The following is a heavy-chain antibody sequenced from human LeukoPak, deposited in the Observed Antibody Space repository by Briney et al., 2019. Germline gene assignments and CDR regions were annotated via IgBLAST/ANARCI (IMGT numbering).Heavy chain of an antibody. CDR3: ARGVRGGYDYYYYYMDV. D-gene: IGHD5-12*01. CDR2: IYYSGST. CDR1: GGSISSYY. J-gene: IGHJ6*03. V-gene: IGHV4-59*01. Sequence: PSETLSLTCTVSGGSISSYYWSWTRQPAGKGLEWIGYIYYSGSTNYNPSLKSRVTISVDTSKNQFSLKLSSVTAADTAVYYCARGVRGGYDYYYYYMDVWGKGTTVTVSS.